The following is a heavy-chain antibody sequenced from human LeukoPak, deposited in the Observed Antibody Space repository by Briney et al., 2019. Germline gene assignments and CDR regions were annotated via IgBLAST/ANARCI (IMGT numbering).Heavy chain of an antibody. CDR3: ARVSSGSYLGYYYYYMDV. Sequence: GGSLRLSCAASGFTFSNYWMHWVRQAPGKGLVWVSRINSDGSSTSYADSVKGRFTISRDNVKNTLYLQMNSLRAEDTAVYYCARVSSGSYLGYYYYYMDVWGKGTTVTVSS. V-gene: IGHV3-74*01. CDR2: INSDGSST. CDR1: GFTFSNYW. D-gene: IGHD1-26*01. J-gene: IGHJ6*03.